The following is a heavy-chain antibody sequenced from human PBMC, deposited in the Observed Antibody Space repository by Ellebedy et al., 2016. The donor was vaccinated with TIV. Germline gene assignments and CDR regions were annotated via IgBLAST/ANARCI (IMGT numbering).Heavy chain of an antibody. Sequence: GESLKISCAASGFTFSSYWMSWVRQAPGKGLEWVAVIWYDGSNKYYADSVKGRFTISRDNSKNTLYLQMNSLRAEDTAVYICASIRTENDYWGQGTLVTVSS. CDR3: ASIRTENDY. J-gene: IGHJ4*02. CDR1: GFTFSSYW. CDR2: IWYDGSNK. D-gene: IGHD3-10*01. V-gene: IGHV3-33*08.